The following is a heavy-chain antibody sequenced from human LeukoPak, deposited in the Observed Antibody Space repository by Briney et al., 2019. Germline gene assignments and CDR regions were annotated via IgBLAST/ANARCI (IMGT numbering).Heavy chain of an antibody. Sequence: GGSLRLSCAASGFTFSSYSMNWVRQAPGKGLEWVSSISSGGSYVYYADSMKGRFTISRDNAKNSLYLQMNSLRAEDTAVYYCARDYDSSGYYYGAHFDYWGQGTLVTVSS. J-gene: IGHJ4*02. CDR1: GFTFSSYS. V-gene: IGHV3-21*01. D-gene: IGHD3-22*01. CDR3: ARDYDSSGYYYGAHFDY. CDR2: ISSGGSYV.